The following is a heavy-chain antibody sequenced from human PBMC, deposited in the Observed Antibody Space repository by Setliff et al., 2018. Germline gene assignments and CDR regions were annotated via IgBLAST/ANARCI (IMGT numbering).Heavy chain of an antibody. D-gene: IGHD1-26*01. V-gene: IGHV1-69*04. CDR3: VRVRRGGYHSIYWSFDL. Sequence: SVKVSCKASGGTFSSHYISWVRQAPGQGPQWLGRIIPASNGANYAQRFRGRVSFSADISTGTVFMDLSSLESEDTAVYYCVRVRRGGYHSIYWSFDLWGRGTPGTVSS. J-gene: IGHJ2*01. CDR1: GGTFSSHY. CDR2: IIPASNGA.